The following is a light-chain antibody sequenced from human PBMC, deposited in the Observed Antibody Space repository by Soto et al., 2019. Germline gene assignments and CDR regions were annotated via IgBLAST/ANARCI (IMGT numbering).Light chain of an antibody. V-gene: IGKV3-20*01. J-gene: IGKJ2*01. CDR2: GAS. CDR3: QQYGNSPLYT. CDR1: QSVSSSY. Sequence: EIVLTQSPGTLSLSPGERATLSCRASQSVSSSYLAWYQQKPGQAPRRLIYGASSRATGNPDRFSGSGSRPDFTLTLSRLAPEDFPVYYCQQYGNSPLYTFGQATKLEIK.